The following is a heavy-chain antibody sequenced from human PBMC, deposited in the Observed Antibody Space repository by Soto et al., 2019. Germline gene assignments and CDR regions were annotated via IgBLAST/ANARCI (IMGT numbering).Heavy chain of an antibody. CDR2: ISYDGSNK. D-gene: IGHD3-3*01. CDR3: AKDSAYYDFWSGYSYYYYYGMDV. J-gene: IGHJ6*02. V-gene: IGHV3-30*18. CDR1: GFTFSSYG. Sequence: GGSLRLSCAASGFTFSSYGMHWVRQAPGKGLEWVAVISYDGSNKYYADSVKGRFTISRDNSKNTLYLQMNSLRAEDTAVYYCAKDSAYYDFWSGYSYYYYYGMDVWGQGTTVTVSS.